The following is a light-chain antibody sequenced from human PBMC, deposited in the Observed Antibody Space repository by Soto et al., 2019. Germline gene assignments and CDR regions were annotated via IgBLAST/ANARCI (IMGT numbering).Light chain of an antibody. CDR3: QQYNNWPPFT. CDR2: GAS. V-gene: IGKV3D-15*01. Sequence: EIVLTQSPGILSLSPGERATLSCRASQSVSNDFLAWYQQKPGQAPRLLIYGASTRATDVPARFSGSGSGTEFTLTISSLQSEDFAVYYCQQYNNWPPFTFGQGTKVDIK. J-gene: IGKJ1*01. CDR1: QSVSNDF.